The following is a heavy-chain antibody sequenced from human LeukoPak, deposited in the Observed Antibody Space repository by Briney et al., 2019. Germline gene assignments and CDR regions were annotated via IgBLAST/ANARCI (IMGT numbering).Heavy chain of an antibody. CDR2: INPNSGGT. CDR1: GYTFTGYY. J-gene: IGHJ4*02. V-gene: IGHV1-2*02. D-gene: IGHD6-13*01. Sequence: ASVKVSCKASGYTFTGYYMHWVRQAPGQGLEWMGWINPNSGGTNYAQKLQGRVTMTTDTSTSTAYMELRSLRSDDTAVYYCARGSPSSWYGLGYWGQGTLVTVSS. CDR3: ARGSPSSWYGLGY.